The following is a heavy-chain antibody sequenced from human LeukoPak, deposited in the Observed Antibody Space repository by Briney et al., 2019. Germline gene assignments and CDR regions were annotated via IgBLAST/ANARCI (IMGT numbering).Heavy chain of an antibody. CDR3: ARGQGRITGTQGPRTAPFDY. V-gene: IGHV4-4*02. Sequence: PSGTLSLTCAVSGGSISSSNWWSWVRQPPGKGLEWIGEIYHSGSTNYNPSLKSRVTISVDKSKNQFSLKLSSVTAADTAVYYCARGQGRITGTQGPRTAPFDYWGQGTLVTVSS. J-gene: IGHJ4*02. CDR1: GGSISSSNW. D-gene: IGHD1-7*01. CDR2: IYHSGST.